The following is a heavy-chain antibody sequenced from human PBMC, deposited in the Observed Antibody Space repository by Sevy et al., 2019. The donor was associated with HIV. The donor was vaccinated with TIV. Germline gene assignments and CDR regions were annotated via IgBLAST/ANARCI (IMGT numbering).Heavy chain of an antibody. V-gene: IGHV3-74*01. CDR1: GFTFSSYW. D-gene: IGHD6-19*01. J-gene: IGHJ6*02. CDR3: AGDHRSGWYGLDYYYYYGMDV. CDR2: INSDGSST. Sequence: GGSLRLSCAASGFTFSSYWMHWVRQAPGKGLVWVSRINSDGSSTSYADSVKGRFTISRDNAKNTLYLQMNSLRAEDTAVYYCAGDHRSGWYGLDYYYYYGMDVWGQGTTVTVSS.